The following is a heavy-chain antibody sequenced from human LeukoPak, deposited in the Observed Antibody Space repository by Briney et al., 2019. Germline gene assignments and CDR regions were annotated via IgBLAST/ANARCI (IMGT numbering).Heavy chain of an antibody. D-gene: IGHD3-3*01. CDR3: AKSTYDLFDY. CDR1: GFTFRSHA. Sequence: GGSLRLSCVGSGFTFRSHAMSWVRQAPEKGLEFVSGIYENGGTTYYADSVKGRFSISRDNSKNTLYLQMDSLRGEDAAVYYCAKSTYDLFDYWGQGTLVTVSS. CDR2: IYENGGTT. J-gene: IGHJ4*02. V-gene: IGHV3-23*01.